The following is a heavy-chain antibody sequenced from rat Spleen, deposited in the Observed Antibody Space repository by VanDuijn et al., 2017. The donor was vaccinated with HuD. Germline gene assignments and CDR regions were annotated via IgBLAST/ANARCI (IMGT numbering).Heavy chain of an antibody. CDR2: INSAGST. Sequence: EVQLQESGPGLVKPSQSLSLTCSVTGYSITSSYRWNWIRKFPGNKLEWMGYINSAGSTNYNPSLKSRLSITRDTSKNQFFLHVNSVTTEDTATYYCARSGGGTGGFAYWGQGTLVTVSS. CDR3: ARSGGGTGGFAY. CDR1: GYSITSSYR. V-gene: IGHV3-3*01. J-gene: IGHJ3*01. D-gene: IGHD1-5*01.